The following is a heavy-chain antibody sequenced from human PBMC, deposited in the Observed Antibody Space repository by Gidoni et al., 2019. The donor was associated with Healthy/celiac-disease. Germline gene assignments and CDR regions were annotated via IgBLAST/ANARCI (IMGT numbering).Heavy chain of an antibody. V-gene: IGHV3-9*01. D-gene: IGHD5-12*01. CDR2: ISWNSGSI. Sequence: EVQLVESGGGLVQPGRSLRLSCAASGFTFDDYAMPWVRQAPGKGLEWVSGISWNSGSIGYADSVKGRFTISRDNAKNSLYLQMNSLRAEDTALYYCAKERLSPYYYYGMDVWGQGTTVTVSS. CDR1: GFTFDDYA. J-gene: IGHJ6*02. CDR3: AKERLSPYYYYGMDV.